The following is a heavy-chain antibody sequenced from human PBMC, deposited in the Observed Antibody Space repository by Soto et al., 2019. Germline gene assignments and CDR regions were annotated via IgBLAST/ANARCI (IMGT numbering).Heavy chain of an antibody. CDR2: INPSSGGT. CDR3: ARDFRTYSHGVDV. D-gene: IGHD4-4*01. Sequence: VSVKVSFNGSGSPFTVPYIYWVRQAPGQGLEWMGWINPSSGGTEFSEKFQGRVTVTRDTSIRTVFLELNSLTSDDTGVYFCARDFRTYSHGVDVWGRGTKVPVSS. J-gene: IGHJ6*02. CDR1: GSPFTVPY. V-gene: IGHV1-2*02.